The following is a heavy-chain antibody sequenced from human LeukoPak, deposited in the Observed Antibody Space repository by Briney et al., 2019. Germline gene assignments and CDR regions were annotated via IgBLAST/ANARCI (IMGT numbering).Heavy chain of an antibody. J-gene: IGHJ5*02. Sequence: ASVMVSCKASGYTFTGYFMHWVRQAPGQGLEWMGWINPNSGGTNYAQKFQGRVTLTRDTSISTVYMELSRLRSDDTAVYYCARRFYDEFGPWGQGTLVTVSS. CDR3: ARRFYDEFGP. D-gene: IGHD2/OR15-2a*01. V-gene: IGHV1-2*02. CDR1: GYTFTGYF. CDR2: INPNSGGT.